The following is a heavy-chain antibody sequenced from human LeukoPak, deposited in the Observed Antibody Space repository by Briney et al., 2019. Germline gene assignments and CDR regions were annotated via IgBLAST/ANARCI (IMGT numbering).Heavy chain of an antibody. V-gene: IGHV4-38-2*02. J-gene: IGHJ4*02. Sequence: PSETLSLTCTVSGYSISSGYYWGWIRQPPGKGLEWIGSIYHSGSTYYNPSLKSRVTISVDTSRNQFSLKLSSVTAADTAVYYCARGPNLRYFDWLLSYYFDYWGQGTLVTVSS. CDR2: IYHSGST. CDR1: GYSISSGYY. D-gene: IGHD3-9*01. CDR3: ARGPNLRYFDWLLSYYFDY.